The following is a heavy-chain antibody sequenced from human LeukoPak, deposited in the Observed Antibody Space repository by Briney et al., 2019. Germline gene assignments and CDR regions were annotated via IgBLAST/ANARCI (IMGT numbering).Heavy chain of an antibody. CDR2: ISGSGGST. D-gene: IGHD1-1*01. CDR3: AKDDWNDRLFDP. V-gene: IGHV3-23*01. CDR1: GFTFSSYA. Sequence: GRSLRLSCAASGFTFSSYAMSWVRQAPGKGLEWVSAISGSGGSTYYADSVKGRFTISRDNSKNTLYLQMNSLRAEDTAVYYCAKDDWNDRLFDPWGRGTLVTVSS. J-gene: IGHJ5*02.